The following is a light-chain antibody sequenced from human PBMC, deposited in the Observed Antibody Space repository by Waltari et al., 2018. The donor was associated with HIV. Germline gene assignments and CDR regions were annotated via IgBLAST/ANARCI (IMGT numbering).Light chain of an antibody. Sequence: QSPLPQPRSVSGSPGKPVTFSRTGTSSDVGANNSVSWYQRNPGNAPLLLIFHVSQRPSGVPDHFSGSKSGNTASLTISGLQAVDEADYYCCSYAGKYTWVFGTGTKVTVL. CDR2: HVS. V-gene: IGLV2-11*01. J-gene: IGLJ1*01. CDR3: CSYAGKYTWV. CDR1: SSDVGANNS.